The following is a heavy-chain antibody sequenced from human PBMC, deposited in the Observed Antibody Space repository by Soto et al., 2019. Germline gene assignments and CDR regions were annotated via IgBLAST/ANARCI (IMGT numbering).Heavy chain of an antibody. Sequence: GGSLRLSCAASGFTFSSYSMNWVRQAPGKGLEWVSSISSSSSYIYYADSVKGRFTISRDNAKNSLYLQMNSLRAEDTAVYYCARDGGDIVVVVINYYYGMDVWGQGTTVTVSS. CDR1: GFTFSSYS. J-gene: IGHJ6*02. CDR2: ISSSSSYI. CDR3: ARDGGDIVVVVINYYYGMDV. D-gene: IGHD2-15*01. V-gene: IGHV3-21*01.